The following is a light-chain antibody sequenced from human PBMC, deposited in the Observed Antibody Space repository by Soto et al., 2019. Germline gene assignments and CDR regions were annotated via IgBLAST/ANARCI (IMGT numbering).Light chain of an antibody. J-gene: IGKJ1*01. Sequence: DIQVTQSPPTLSASVGDRVTITCRASQTISTWMAWYQQKPGKAPKLLVYDASTLQSGVASRLSGSGSGTEFTLIISGLQPDDSATYYCQQYTNTNNPWMFGQGTKVDI. CDR1: QTISTW. V-gene: IGKV1-5*01. CDR2: DAS. CDR3: QQYTNTNNPWM.